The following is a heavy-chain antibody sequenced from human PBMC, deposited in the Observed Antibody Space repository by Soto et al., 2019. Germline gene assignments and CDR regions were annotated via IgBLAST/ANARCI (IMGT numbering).Heavy chain of an antibody. D-gene: IGHD6-13*01. V-gene: IGHV3-9*01. CDR2: ISWNSGSI. Sequence: EVQLVESGGGLVQPGRSLRLSCAASGFTFDDYAMHWVRQAPGKGLEWVSGISWNSGSIGYADSVKGRFTISRDNATSALYLQMNSLRAEDTALYYCAKDIAAAGTKYFDYWGQGTLVTVSS. CDR3: AKDIAAAGTKYFDY. CDR1: GFTFDDYA. J-gene: IGHJ4*02.